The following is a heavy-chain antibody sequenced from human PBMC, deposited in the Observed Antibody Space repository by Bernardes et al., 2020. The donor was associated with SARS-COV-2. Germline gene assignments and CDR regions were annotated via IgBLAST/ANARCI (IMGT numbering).Heavy chain of an antibody. Sequence: SKTLSLTCTVSGSSISSGGYYWSWIRQHPGKGLEWIGYIYYSGSTYYNPSLKSRVTISVDTSKNQFSLKLSSVTAADTAVYYCARASITMIVVVTYFDYWGQGTLVTVSS. CDR3: ARASITMIVVVTYFDY. J-gene: IGHJ4*02. V-gene: IGHV4-31*03. CDR2: IYYSGST. D-gene: IGHD3-22*01. CDR1: GSSISSGGYY.